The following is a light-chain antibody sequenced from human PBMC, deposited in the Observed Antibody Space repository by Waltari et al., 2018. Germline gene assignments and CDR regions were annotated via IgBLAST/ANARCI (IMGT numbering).Light chain of an antibody. CDR2: DAS. J-gene: IGKJ5*01. Sequence: DIQLTQSPSFLPASVGARVTITCRASQGISSYLAWYQQKPGKAPKLLIYDASTLQSGVPSRFSGSGSGTEFTLTISSLQPEDFATHYCQQLNSYPITFGQGTRLEIK. CDR1: QGISSY. V-gene: IGKV1-9*01. CDR3: QQLNSYPIT.